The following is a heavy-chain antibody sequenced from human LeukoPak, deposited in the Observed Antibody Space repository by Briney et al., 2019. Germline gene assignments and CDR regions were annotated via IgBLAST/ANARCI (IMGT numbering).Heavy chain of an antibody. Sequence: SETLSLTCTVSGGSISSSSYYWGWIRQPPGKGLEWIGEINHSGSTNYNPSLKSRVTISVDTSKNQFSLKLSSVTAADTAVYYCARHSILGAAAGSLFYYYYYMDVWGKGTTVTISS. J-gene: IGHJ6*03. CDR1: GGSISSSSYY. V-gene: IGHV4-39*01. CDR2: INHSGST. CDR3: ARHSILGAAAGSLFYYYYYMDV. D-gene: IGHD6-13*01.